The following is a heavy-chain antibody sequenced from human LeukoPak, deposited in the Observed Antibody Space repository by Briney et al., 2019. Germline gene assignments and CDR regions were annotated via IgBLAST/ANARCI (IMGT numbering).Heavy chain of an antibody. V-gene: IGHV3-9*03. J-gene: IGHJ4*02. Sequence: PGGSLRLSCAASGFTFDDYAMHWVRQPPGKGLEWVSSINWNSDTRGYADSVKGRFTISRDNAKNSLYLQMNSLRAEDMALYYCAKMGRFASGWSEFDYWGQGTLVTVSS. CDR1: GFTFDDYA. D-gene: IGHD6-19*01. CDR3: AKMGRFASGWSEFDY. CDR2: INWNSDTR.